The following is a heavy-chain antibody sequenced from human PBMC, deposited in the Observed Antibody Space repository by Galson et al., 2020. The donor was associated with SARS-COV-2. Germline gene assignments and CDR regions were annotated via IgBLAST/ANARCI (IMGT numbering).Heavy chain of an antibody. V-gene: IGHV3-23*01. CDR2: ISGAGRNT. D-gene: IGHD3-22*01. Sequence: GGSLRLSCAASGFTFSSYGMNWVRHAPGKGLEWVAAISGAGRNTYYADSVKGRFTISRDNPKNTLYLQMNSLRAEDTALYYCAKVYDVTMVVAAAFGYWGQGTLLTVSS. CDR3: AKVYDVTMVVAAAFGY. CDR1: GFTFSSYG. J-gene: IGHJ4*02.